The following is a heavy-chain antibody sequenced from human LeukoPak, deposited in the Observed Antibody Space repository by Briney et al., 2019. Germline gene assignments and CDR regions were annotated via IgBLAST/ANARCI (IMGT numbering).Heavy chain of an antibody. CDR2: ISGSGGST. D-gene: IGHD1-26*01. Sequence: ASVKVSCKASGYTFTSYGISWVRQAPGKGLEWVSAISGSGGSTYYADSVKGRFTISRDNSKNTLYLQMNSLRAEDTAVYYCAKDSRQLWPHSGTDYWGQGTLVTVSS. J-gene: IGHJ4*02. CDR1: GYTFTSYG. V-gene: IGHV3-23*01. CDR3: AKDSRQLWPHSGTDY.